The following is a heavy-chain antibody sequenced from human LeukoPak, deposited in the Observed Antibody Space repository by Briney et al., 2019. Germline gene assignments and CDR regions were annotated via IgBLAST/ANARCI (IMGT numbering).Heavy chain of an antibody. Sequence: QPGGSLRLSCAASGFAFSSYGMHWVRQAPGKGLEWVAVISYDGSNKYYADSVKGRFTISRDNSKNTLYLQMNSLRAEDTAVYYCAKEIPTGYSYYYYGMDVWGQGTTVTVSS. CDR1: GFAFSSYG. CDR2: ISYDGSNK. V-gene: IGHV3-30*18. J-gene: IGHJ6*02. CDR3: AKEIPTGYSYYYYGMDV. D-gene: IGHD3-9*01.